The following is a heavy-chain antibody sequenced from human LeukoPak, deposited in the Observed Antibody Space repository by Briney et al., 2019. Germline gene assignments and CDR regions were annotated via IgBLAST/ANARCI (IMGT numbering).Heavy chain of an antibody. D-gene: IGHD3-10*01. CDR1: GDSISSYS. CDR3: AKSNGYGLVDI. J-gene: IGHJ3*02. V-gene: IGHV4-59*01. CDR2: IYYSGST. Sequence: ASETLSLTCTVSGDSISSYSWSWIRQPPGMGLEWIGYIYYSGSTNYNPSLKSRVTILVDTSKNQFSLKLSSVTAADTAVYYCAKSNGYGLVDIWGQGTMVTVSS.